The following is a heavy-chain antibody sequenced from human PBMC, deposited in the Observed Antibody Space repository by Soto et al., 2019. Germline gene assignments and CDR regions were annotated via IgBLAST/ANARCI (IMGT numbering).Heavy chain of an antibody. V-gene: IGHV3-23*01. D-gene: IGHD6-13*01. CDR1: GFTFSSYA. CDR2: ISGSGGST. Sequence: QPGGSLRLSCAASGFTFSSYAMSWVRQAPGKGLEWVSAISGSGGSTYYADSVKGRFTISRDNSKNTLYLQMNSLRAEDTAVYYCAKGGSVGIAAAGQIDYWGQGTLVTVSS. J-gene: IGHJ4*02. CDR3: AKGGSVGIAAAGQIDY.